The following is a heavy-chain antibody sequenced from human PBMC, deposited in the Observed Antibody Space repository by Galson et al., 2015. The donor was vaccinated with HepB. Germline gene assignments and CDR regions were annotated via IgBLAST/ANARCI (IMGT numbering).Heavy chain of an antibody. J-gene: IGHJ4*02. CDR1: GGSVSSGSYY. Sequence: ETLSLTCTVSGGSVSSGSYYWSWIRQPPGKGLEWIGYIYYSGSTNYNPSLKSRVTISVDTSKNQFSLKLSSVTAADTAVYYCARVSRYNWKISKFDYWGQGTLVTVSS. D-gene: IGHD1-20*01. CDR2: IYYSGST. V-gene: IGHV4-61*01. CDR3: ARVSRYNWKISKFDY.